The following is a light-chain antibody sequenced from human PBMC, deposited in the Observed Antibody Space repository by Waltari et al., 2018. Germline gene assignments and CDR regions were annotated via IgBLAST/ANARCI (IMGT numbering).Light chain of an antibody. Sequence: SVLTQPPSASGAPGQRVTIPCSGTTSNVGRPYLFWFQQLPGTAPKLRLYTDDQRAAGVPDRVSASKSGTSASLAISGLRSEDEADYYCAAWDDSPSGHVVFGGGTKLTVL. CDR1: TSNVGRPY. CDR2: TDD. V-gene: IGLV1-47*02. J-gene: IGLJ2*01. CDR3: AAWDDSPSGHVV.